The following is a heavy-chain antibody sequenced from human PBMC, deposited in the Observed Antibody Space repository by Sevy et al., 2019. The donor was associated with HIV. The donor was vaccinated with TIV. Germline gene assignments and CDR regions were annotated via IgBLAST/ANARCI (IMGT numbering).Heavy chain of an antibody. CDR3: AKVGDSSGSYYDLFFDY. CDR1: GFTFSSYA. Sequence: GGSLRLSCAASGFTFSSYAMSWVRQAPGKGLEWVSAISGSGGSTYYADSVKGRFTISRDNSKNTLYLQMNSLRAEDTAVYYCAKVGDSSGSYYDLFFDYWGQGTLVTVSS. J-gene: IGHJ4*02. V-gene: IGHV3-23*01. CDR2: ISGSGGST. D-gene: IGHD3-22*01.